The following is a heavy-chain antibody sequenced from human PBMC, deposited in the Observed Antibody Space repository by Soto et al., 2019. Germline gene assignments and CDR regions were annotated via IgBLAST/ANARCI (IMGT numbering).Heavy chain of an antibody. J-gene: IGHJ4*02. CDR2: FDPEDGET. CDR1: GYTLTELS. Sequence: QVQLVQSGAEVKKPGASVKVSCKVSGYTLTELSMHWVRQAPGKGLEWMGGFDPEDGETIYAQKFQGRFTMTEDTSTDTAYMELSSLRSEDTAVYYCATHISYYYDSSGYRPKYYFDYWGQGTLVTVSS. V-gene: IGHV1-24*01. CDR3: ATHISYYYDSSGYRPKYYFDY. D-gene: IGHD3-22*01.